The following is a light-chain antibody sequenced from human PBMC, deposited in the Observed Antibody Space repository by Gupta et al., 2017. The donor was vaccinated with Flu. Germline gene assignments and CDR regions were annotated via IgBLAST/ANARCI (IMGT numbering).Light chain of an antibody. Sequence: SSDLAQPPSVSVSPGQTATITCSGDPLSKQYTYWYQQRPGQAPVLLIYKDTGRPSETPRRFSGSTSGTTVTLTINEVRAEDEADYYCQSIDNAGTNWIFGGGTRLTVL. V-gene: IGLV3-25*02. J-gene: IGLJ2*01. CDR2: KDT. CDR1: PLSKQY. CDR3: QSIDNAGTNWI.